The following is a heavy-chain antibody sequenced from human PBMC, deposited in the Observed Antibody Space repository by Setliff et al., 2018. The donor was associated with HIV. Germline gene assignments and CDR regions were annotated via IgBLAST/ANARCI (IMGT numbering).Heavy chain of an antibody. Sequence: ASVKVSCKASGYTFTSHGISWVRQAPGQGLEWMGWISTYNDNTNYAQKLQGRVTMTTETSTSTAYMELRSLRTDDTAVYYCARHDRLRSVHGAFDIWGQGTMVTVSS. CDR2: ISTYNDNT. D-gene: IGHD4-17*01. CDR3: ARHDRLRSVHGAFDI. CDR1: GYTFTSHG. V-gene: IGHV1-18*01. J-gene: IGHJ3*02.